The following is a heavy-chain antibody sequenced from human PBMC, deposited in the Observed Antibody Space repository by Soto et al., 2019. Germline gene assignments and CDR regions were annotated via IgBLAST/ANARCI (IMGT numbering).Heavy chain of an antibody. J-gene: IGHJ4*02. D-gene: IGHD3-10*01. CDR3: ARVPRGYGSGSLSDY. CDR1: GGPISSGGYY. CDR2: IYYSGST. V-gene: IGHV4-31*03. Sequence: SETLSLTCTVSGGPISSGGYYWSWIRQHPGKGLEWIGYIYYSGSTYYNPSLKSRVTISVDTSKNQFSLKLSSVTAADTAVYYCARVPRGYGSGSLSDYWGQGTLVTVSS.